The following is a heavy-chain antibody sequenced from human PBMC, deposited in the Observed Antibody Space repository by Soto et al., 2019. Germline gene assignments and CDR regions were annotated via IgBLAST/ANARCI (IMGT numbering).Heavy chain of an antibody. CDR3: ARERRIAVAVGYDP. CDR2: IYYSGST. CDR1: GGSISSGGYY. Sequence: SETLSLTCTFSGGSISSGGYYWSWIRQHPGKGLEWIGYIYYSGSTYYNPSLKSRVTISVDTSKNQFSLKLSSVTAADTAVYYCARERRIAVAVGYDPWGQGTLVTVSS. D-gene: IGHD6-19*01. J-gene: IGHJ5*02. V-gene: IGHV4-31*03.